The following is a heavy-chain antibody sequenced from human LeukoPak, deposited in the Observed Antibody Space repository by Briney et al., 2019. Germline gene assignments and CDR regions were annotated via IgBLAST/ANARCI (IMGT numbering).Heavy chain of an antibody. J-gene: IGHJ6*04. Sequence: PSQTLSLTXTVSGGSISSGSYYWSWIRRPAGKGLEWIGRIYTSGSTNYNPSLKSRVTISVDTSKNQFSLKLSSVTAADTAVYYCAREVPSGLDVWGKGTTVTVSS. D-gene: IGHD6-25*01. CDR3: AREVPSGLDV. CDR1: GGSISSGSYY. V-gene: IGHV4-61*02. CDR2: IYTSGST.